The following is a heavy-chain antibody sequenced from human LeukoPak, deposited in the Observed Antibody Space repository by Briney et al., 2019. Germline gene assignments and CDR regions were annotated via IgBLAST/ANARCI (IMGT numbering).Heavy chain of an antibody. CDR3: ASSMVRGVIITGNAFDI. J-gene: IGHJ3*02. CDR2: ISSSSSYI. CDR1: GFTFSSYS. V-gene: IGHV3-21*01. D-gene: IGHD3-10*01. Sequence: GGSLRLSCSASGFTFSSYSMNWVRQAPGKGLEWVSSISSSSSYIYYADSVKGRFTISRDNAKNSLYLQMNSLRAEDTAVYYCASSMVRGVIITGNAFDIWGQGTMVTVSS.